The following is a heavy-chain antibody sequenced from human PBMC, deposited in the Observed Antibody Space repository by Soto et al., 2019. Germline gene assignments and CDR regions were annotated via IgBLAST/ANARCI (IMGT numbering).Heavy chain of an antibody. CDR3: AKAPRRDLWFGSFDP. Sequence: PGGSLRLSCAGSGFTFDDYAMHWVRQAPGKGLEWVSGISWNSVNIGYADSVKGRFTISRDNAKNSLYLQMNSLRTEDTAFYYCAKAPRRDLWFGSFDPWGQGTLVTVSS. CDR2: ISWNSVNI. CDR1: GFTFDDYA. J-gene: IGHJ5*02. D-gene: IGHD3-10*01. V-gene: IGHV3-9*01.